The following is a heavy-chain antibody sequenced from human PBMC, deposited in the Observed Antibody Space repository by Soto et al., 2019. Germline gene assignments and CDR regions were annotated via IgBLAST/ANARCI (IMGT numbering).Heavy chain of an antibody. V-gene: IGHV3-21*04. D-gene: IGHD6-19*01. Sequence: GVTLRSYAMSWVRQAPGKVLEWDSAISSSGSTIYYADSVKGRFTISRDNAKNSLFLQMNSLRAEDSALYYCSRDHTRGWSFQYWGQGALVTVSS. J-gene: IGHJ1*01. CDR1: GVTLRSYA. CDR3: SRDHTRGWSFQY. CDR2: ISSSGSTI.